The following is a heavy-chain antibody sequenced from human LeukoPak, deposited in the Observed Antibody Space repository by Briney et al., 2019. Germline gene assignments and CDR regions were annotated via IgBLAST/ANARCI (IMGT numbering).Heavy chain of an antibody. CDR3: AKAGVGATVFDY. CDR2: ISSSGGST. V-gene: IGHV3-23*01. Sequence: PGGSLRLSCAASGFTFSSYAMSWVRQAPGKGLEWVSAISSSGGSTNYADSEKGRCTISRDNLNNKLYLQMSSLRAVDTAVYYCAKAGVGATVFDYWGQGTLVTVSS. CDR1: GFTFSSYA. J-gene: IGHJ4*02. D-gene: IGHD1-26*01.